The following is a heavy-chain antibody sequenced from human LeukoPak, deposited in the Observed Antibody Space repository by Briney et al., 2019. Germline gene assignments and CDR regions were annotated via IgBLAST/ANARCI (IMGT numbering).Heavy chain of an antibody. CDR1: GGSISSSNW. CDR2: IYHSGST. D-gene: IGHD3-22*01. V-gene: IGHV4-4*02. Sequence: SETLSLTCAVSGGSISSSNWWSWVRQPPGKGLEWIGEIYHSGSTNYNPSLKSRVPISVDKSKNQLSLKLSSVTAADTAVYYCAREGLHYYDSSGYYYIDYWGQGTLVTVSS. J-gene: IGHJ4*02. CDR3: AREGLHYYDSSGYYYIDY.